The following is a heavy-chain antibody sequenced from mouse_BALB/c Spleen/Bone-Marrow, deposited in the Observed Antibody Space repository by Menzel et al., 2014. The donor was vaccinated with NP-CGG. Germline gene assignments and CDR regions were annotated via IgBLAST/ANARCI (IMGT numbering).Heavy chain of an antibody. J-gene: IGHJ2*01. CDR3: ARYRLGTYFDY. V-gene: IGHV14-3*02. CDR2: IDPANGNT. Sequence: VQLQQSGAELAKPGASVKLSCTASGFNIKDTYMHWVKRRPEQGLEWIGRIDPANGNTKYDPKFQGKATITADTSSNTAYLQLSSLTSEDTAVYYCARYRLGTYFDYWGQGTTLTVSS. CDR1: GFNIKDTY. D-gene: IGHD2-14*01.